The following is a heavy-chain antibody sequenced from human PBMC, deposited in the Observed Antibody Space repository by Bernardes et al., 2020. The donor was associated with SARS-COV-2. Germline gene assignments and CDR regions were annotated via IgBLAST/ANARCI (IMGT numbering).Heavy chain of an antibody. CDR1: GFTFSSYA. Sequence: GGSLRLSCAASGFTFSSYAMHWVRQAPGKGLEWVAVISYDGSNKYYADSVKGRFTISRDNSKNTLYLQMNSLRAEDTAVYYCARGPGGYSYVPLGYWGQGTLVTVSS. V-gene: IGHV3-30*01. CDR3: ARGPGGYSYVPLGY. CDR2: ISYDGSNK. D-gene: IGHD5-18*01. J-gene: IGHJ4*02.